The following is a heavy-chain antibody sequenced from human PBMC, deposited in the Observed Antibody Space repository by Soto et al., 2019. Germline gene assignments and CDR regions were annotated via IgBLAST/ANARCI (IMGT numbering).Heavy chain of an antibody. Sequence: EVQLVETGGGLIQTGGSLRLSCADSGFTVSSNYMSWVRQAPGKVLEWVSVIYSGGSTYYADSVRGRFTISRDNSKNTLYLQLKSLRAEDTAVYYCARDPPATRHGMDVWGQGTTVTVSS. J-gene: IGHJ6*02. CDR1: GFTVSSNY. V-gene: IGHV3-53*02. CDR3: ARDPPATRHGMDV. CDR2: IYSGGST.